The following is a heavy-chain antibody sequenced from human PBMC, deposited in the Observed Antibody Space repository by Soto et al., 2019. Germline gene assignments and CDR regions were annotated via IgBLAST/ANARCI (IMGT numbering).Heavy chain of an antibody. CDR1: GGSFSGYY. D-gene: IGHD6-6*01. CDR3: ATLRIAARPYYYYGMDV. Sequence: SETLSLTCAVYGGSFSGYYWSWIRQPPGKGLEWIGEINHSGSTNYNPSLKSRVTISVDTSKNQFSLKLSSVTAADTAVYYCATLRIAARPYYYYGMDVWGQGTTVT. J-gene: IGHJ6*02. CDR2: INHSGST. V-gene: IGHV4-34*01.